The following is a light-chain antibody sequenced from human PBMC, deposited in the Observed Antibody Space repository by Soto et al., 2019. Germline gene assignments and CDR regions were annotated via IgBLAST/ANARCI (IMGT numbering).Light chain of an antibody. Sequence: DIQLTQSPSFLSASVGDRVTITCRARPGISSYLAWYQQKPGTAPKLLIYAASTLQSGVPSRFSGSGSGTEFTLPISSLQPEDVATYYCQQFNSYPHTFGQGTRLELK. V-gene: IGKV1-9*01. CDR3: QQFNSYPHT. CDR2: AAS. J-gene: IGKJ5*01. CDR1: PGISSY.